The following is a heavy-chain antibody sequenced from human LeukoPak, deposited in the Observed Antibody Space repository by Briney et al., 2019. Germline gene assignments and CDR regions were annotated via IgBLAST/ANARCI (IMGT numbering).Heavy chain of an antibody. V-gene: IGHV4-4*07. Sequence: SETLSLTCAVSGGSISSYYWSWIRQPAGKGLEWIGRIYTSGSTNYNPSLKSRVTMSVDTSKNQFSLKLSSVTAADTAVYYCAAGHNWNDLDYWGQGTLVTVSS. CDR1: GGSISSYY. CDR2: IYTSGST. CDR3: AAGHNWNDLDY. J-gene: IGHJ4*02. D-gene: IGHD1-1*01.